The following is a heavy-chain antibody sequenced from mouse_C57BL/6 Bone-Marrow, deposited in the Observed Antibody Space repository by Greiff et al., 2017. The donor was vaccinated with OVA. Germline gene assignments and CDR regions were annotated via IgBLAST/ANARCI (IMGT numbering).Heavy chain of an antibody. D-gene: IGHD1-1*01. CDR2: IDPSDSYT. Sequence: VKLQQPGAELVMPGASVKLSCKASGYTFTSYWMHWVKQRPGQGLEWIGEIDPSDSYTNYNQKFKGKSTLTVDKSSSTAYMQLSSLTSEDSAVYYCARGGYYGSSSYAMDYWGQGTSVTVSS. CDR1: GYTFTSYW. CDR3: ARGGYYGSSSYAMDY. J-gene: IGHJ4*01. V-gene: IGHV1-69*01.